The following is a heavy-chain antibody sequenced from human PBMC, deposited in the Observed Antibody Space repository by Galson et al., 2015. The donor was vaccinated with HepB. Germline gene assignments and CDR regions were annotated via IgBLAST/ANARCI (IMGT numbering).Heavy chain of an antibody. V-gene: IGHV3-15*01. D-gene: IGHD6-6*01. CDR2: IKSKTDGGTT. CDR1: GFTFSNAW. J-gene: IGHJ4*02. Sequence: SLRLSCAAPGFTFSNAWMSWVRQAPGKGLEWVGRIKSKTDGGTTDYAAPVKGRFTISRDDSKNTLYLQMNSLKTEDTAVYYCTTDSSPAEYSPAGYWGQGTLVTVSS. CDR3: TTDSSPAEYSPAGY.